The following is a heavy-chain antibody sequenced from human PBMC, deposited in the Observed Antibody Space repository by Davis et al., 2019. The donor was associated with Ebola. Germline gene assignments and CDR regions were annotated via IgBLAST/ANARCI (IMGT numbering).Heavy chain of an antibody. D-gene: IGHD3-10*01. J-gene: IGHJ3*01. CDR2: IYPGDSDT. Sequence: GESLKISCKGSGYNFITYWIGWVRQMPGKGREWMGIIYPGDSDTRYSPSFQGQVTISADKSISTAYLQWSSLKASDTAMYYCARLGSSSPWRPFDVWGQGTMVIVSS. V-gene: IGHV5-51*01. CDR1: GYNFITYW. CDR3: ARLGSSSPWRPFDV.